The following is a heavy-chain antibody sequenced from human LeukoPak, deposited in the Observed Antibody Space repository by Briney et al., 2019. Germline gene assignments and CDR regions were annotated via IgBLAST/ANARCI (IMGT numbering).Heavy chain of an antibody. CDR3: TRHPAFLEGGWVDY. Sequence: GGSLRLSCAASGFTFSSFTMNWVRQAPGKGLEWVSSISGNSDYIYYADSVKGRFTISRDNAENSLFLQMNNLRAEDTAVYYCTRHPAFLEGGWVDYWGQGTLVTVSS. CDR1: GFTFSSFT. J-gene: IGHJ4*02. CDR2: ISGNSDYI. D-gene: IGHD1-1*01. V-gene: IGHV3-21*01.